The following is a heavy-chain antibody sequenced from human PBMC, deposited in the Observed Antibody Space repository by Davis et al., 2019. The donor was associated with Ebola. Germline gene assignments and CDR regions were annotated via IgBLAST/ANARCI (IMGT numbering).Heavy chain of an antibody. D-gene: IGHD6-6*01. CDR3: ARGGVAARRDYYYYYGMDV. Sequence: MPSATLSLTCAVYGGSFSGYYWSWIRQPPGKGLEWIGEINHSGSTNYNPSLKSRVTISVDTSKNQFSLKLSSVTAADTAAYYCARGGVAARRDYYYYYGMDVWGQGTTVTVSS. CDR2: INHSGST. J-gene: IGHJ6*02. V-gene: IGHV4-34*01. CDR1: GGSFSGYY.